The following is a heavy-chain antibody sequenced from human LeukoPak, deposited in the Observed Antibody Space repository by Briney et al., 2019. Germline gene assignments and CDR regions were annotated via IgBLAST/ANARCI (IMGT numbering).Heavy chain of an antibody. Sequence: ASVKVSCKASGGTFSNYAISWVRQAPGQGLEWMGGIIPILGTANNAQKFQGRVTMTRDTSTSTVYMELSSLRSEDTAVYYCARDHRVYYDSSGGFDPWGQGTLVTVSS. J-gene: IGHJ5*02. CDR1: GGTFSNYA. V-gene: IGHV1-69*10. CDR2: IIPILGTA. CDR3: ARDHRVYYDSSGGFDP. D-gene: IGHD3-22*01.